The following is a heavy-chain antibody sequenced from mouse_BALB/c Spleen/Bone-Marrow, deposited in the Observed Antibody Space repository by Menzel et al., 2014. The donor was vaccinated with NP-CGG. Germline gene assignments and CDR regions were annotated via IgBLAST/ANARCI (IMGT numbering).Heavy chain of an antibody. V-gene: IGHV3-1*02. Sequence: EVQLQQSGPDLVKPSQSLLLTCTVTVYSITSGYSWHWIQQFPGNKLEWLGYIHYSGSTNYNPSVKSRISITRDTSKNQFFLQLNSVPAEDTATYYCATDYYGWFAYWGQGTLVTVSA. J-gene: IGHJ3*01. CDR2: IHYSGST. CDR3: ATDYYGWFAY. D-gene: IGHD1-1*01. CDR1: VYSITSGYS.